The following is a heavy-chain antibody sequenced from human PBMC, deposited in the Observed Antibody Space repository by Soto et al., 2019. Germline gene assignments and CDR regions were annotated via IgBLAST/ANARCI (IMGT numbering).Heavy chain of an antibody. CDR2: ISSSGSTI. V-gene: IGHV3-48*04. Sequence: GGSLRLSCAASEFRSSYYGIHWVRHARGKGLEWVSYISSSGSTIYYADSVKGRFTISRDNAKHALYLHMNRLTAEETAVYYCARDNWGSSSWYEYAERGYYDYGMDVWGQGDTVTVS. D-gene: IGHD6-13*01. CDR1: EFRSSYYG. J-gene: IGHJ6*02. CDR3: ARDNWGSSSWYEYAERGYYDYGMDV.